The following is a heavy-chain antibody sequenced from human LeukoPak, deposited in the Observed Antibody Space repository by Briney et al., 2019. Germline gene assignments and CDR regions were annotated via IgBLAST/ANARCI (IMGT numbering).Heavy chain of an antibody. Sequence: GASVKVSCKASGYTFTSYAMHWVRQAPGQRLEWMGWINAGNGNTKYSQKFQGRVTITRDTSASTAYMELSSLRSEDTAVYYCARDPSSSPEYLFDYWGQGTLVTVSS. J-gene: IGHJ4*02. CDR2: INAGNGNT. D-gene: IGHD6-13*01. CDR3: ARDPSSSPEYLFDY. CDR1: GYTFTSYA. V-gene: IGHV1-3*01.